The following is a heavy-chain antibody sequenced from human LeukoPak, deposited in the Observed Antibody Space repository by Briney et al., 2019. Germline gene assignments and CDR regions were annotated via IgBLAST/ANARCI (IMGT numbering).Heavy chain of an antibody. CDR3: AAAPFGPGPQVYDY. CDR2: FDAEDSET. D-gene: IGHD3-10*01. Sequence: ASVKVSCKVSGDTLTELSMYWVRQAPGKGLEWMGGFDAEDSETIYSQNLRGRVTMTEDTSTDTAYMELRSLTSDDTAVYFCAAAPFGPGPQVYDYWGQGTLVTVSS. CDR1: GDTLTELS. V-gene: IGHV1-24*01. J-gene: IGHJ4*02.